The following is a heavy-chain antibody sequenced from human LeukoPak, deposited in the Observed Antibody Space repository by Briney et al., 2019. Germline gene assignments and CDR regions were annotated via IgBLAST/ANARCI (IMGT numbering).Heavy chain of an antibody. D-gene: IGHD6-19*01. CDR2: ISWNSGSI. CDR1: GFTFDDYA. Sequence: GGSLRLSCAASGFTFDDYAMHWVRQAPGKGLEWVSGISWNSGSIGYADSVKGRFTISRDNAKNSLYLQMNSLRAEDTALYYCAKDRDLAVAGIDYWGQGTPVTVSS. J-gene: IGHJ4*02. V-gene: IGHV3-9*01. CDR3: AKDRDLAVAGIDY.